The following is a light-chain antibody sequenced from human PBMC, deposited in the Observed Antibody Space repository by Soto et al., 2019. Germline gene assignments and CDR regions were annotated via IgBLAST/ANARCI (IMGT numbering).Light chain of an antibody. CDR2: DNN. CDR3: GTWDSSLSAYV. Sequence: VSAAPGQKVTISCSGSSSNIGNNYVSWYQQLPGTAPKLLIYDNNKRPSGIPDRFSGSKSGTSATLGITGLQTGDEADYYCGTWDSSLSAYVFGTGTKVT. V-gene: IGLV1-51*01. J-gene: IGLJ1*01. CDR1: SSNIGNNY.